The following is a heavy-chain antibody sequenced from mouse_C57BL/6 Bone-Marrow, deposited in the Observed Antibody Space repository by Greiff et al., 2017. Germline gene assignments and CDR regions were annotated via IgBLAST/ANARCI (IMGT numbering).Heavy chain of an antibody. CDR3: ARTGTAHVFDY. Sequence: VQLQQPGAELVKPGASVKLSCKASGYTFTSYWMQWVKQRPGQGLEWIGAIDPSDSYTTYNQKFKGKATLTVDTSSSTAYMQHSSLTSEDSAVYYCARTGTAHVFDYWGQGTTLTVSS. V-gene: IGHV1-50*01. CDR1: GYTFTSYW. J-gene: IGHJ2*01. D-gene: IGHD3-2*02. CDR2: IDPSDSYT.